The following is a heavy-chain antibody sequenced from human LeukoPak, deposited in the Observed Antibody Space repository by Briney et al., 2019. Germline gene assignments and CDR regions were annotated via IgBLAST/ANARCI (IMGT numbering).Heavy chain of an antibody. D-gene: IGHD3-22*01. V-gene: IGHV4-38-2*02. CDR1: GGSISSGAY. CDR3: ANSWHYYDSSGLPKADAFDR. J-gene: IGHJ3*01. Sequence: PSETLSLTCTVSGGSISSGAYWGWVRQPPGKGLEWIATIYRTGNTYYNPSLESRVTISIDTSKDQFSLKLNSVTAADTAVYYCANSWHYYDSSGLPKADAFDRWGQGTLVTVSS. CDR2: IYRTGNT.